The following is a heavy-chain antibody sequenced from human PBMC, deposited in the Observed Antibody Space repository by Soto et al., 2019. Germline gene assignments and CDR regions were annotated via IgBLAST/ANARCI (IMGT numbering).Heavy chain of an antibody. CDR2: IYHSGST. CDR1: GGSISSSNW. CDR3: ARYLKDAYGDYSMDV. V-gene: IGHV4-4*02. Sequence: QVQLQESGPGLVKPSGTLSLTCAVSGGSISSSNWWSWVRQPPGKGLEWIGEIYHSGSTNYNPSHKSRVTISVDKSKNQFSLKLSSVTAADTAVYYCARYLKDAYGDYSMDVWGQGTTVTVSS. J-gene: IGHJ6*02. D-gene: IGHD4-17*01.